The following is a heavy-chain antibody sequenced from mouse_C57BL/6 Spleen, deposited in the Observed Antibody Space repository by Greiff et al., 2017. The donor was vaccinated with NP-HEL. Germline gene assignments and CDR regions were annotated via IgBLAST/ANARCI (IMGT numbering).Heavy chain of an antibody. V-gene: IGHV1-84*01. CDR2: IYPGSGNT. Sequence: QVQLQQPGPELVKPGASVKISCKASGYTFTDYYINWVKQRPGRGLEWIGRIYPGSGNTKYNEKFKGKATLTVDTSSSTAYMQLRSLTSVNCAVYFCARAEYYYSNNNDFDDWGHGTTLTVYS. CDR1: GYTFTDYY. J-gene: IGHJ2*01. D-gene: IGHD1-1*01. CDR3: ARAEYYYSNNNDFDD.